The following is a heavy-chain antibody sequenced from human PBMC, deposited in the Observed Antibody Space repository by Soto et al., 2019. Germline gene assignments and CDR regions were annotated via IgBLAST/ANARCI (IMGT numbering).Heavy chain of an antibody. V-gene: IGHV4-59*01. Sequence: SETLSLTCTVSGGSISSYYWSWIRQPPGKGLEWIGYIYYSGSTNYNPSLKSRVTISVDTSKNQFSLKLSSVTAADTAVYYCASSSSGWPLKGGFQHWGQGTLVTVSS. CDR2: IYYSGST. D-gene: IGHD6-19*01. CDR1: GGSISSYY. CDR3: ASSSSGWPLKGGFQH. J-gene: IGHJ1*01.